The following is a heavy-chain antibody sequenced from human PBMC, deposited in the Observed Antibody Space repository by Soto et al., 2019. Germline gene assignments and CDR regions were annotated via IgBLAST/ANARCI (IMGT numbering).Heavy chain of an antibody. V-gene: IGHV1-2*02. J-gene: IGHJ6*01. CDR2: INPDSGRT. CDR3: ALSFSQTNIDV. Sequence: QVQLVQSGPEVGKPGASVKVSCKASGYTFTGYYLHWVRQAPGQGLEWMGYINPDSGRTRYAQKFQGTVTMTRDTSITTAYLELSSLKYDDSAIFYCALSFSQTNIDVRGQGTTVIVSS. CDR1: GYTFTGYY.